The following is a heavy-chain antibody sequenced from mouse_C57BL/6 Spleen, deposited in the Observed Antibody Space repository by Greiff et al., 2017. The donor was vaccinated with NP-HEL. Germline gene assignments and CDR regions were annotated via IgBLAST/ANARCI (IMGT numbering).Heavy chain of an antibody. CDR1: GYAFSSYW. CDR2: IYPGDGDT. J-gene: IGHJ2*01. Sequence: VQLQQSGAELVKPGASVKISCKASGYAFSSYWMNWVKQRPGKGLEWIGQIYPGDGDTNYNGKFKGKATLTADKSSSTAYMQLSSLTSEDSAVYFCAREHYYGSSYYFDYWGQGTTLTVSS. D-gene: IGHD1-1*01. CDR3: AREHYYGSSYYFDY. V-gene: IGHV1-80*01.